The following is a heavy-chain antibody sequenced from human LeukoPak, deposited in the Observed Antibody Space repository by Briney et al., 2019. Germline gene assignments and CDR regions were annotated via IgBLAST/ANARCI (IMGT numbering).Heavy chain of an antibody. D-gene: IGHD2-15*01. J-gene: IGHJ4*02. CDR3: AKGSLSGGTCYFDY. CDR1: GFTVSRNY. V-gene: IGHV3-66*01. CDR2: IYSGGST. Sequence: GGSLRLSCAASGFTVSRNYMSWVRQAPGKGLEWVSVIYSGGSTYYADSVKGRFTISRDNSKNTLDPQMHSLRAEDTAVYYCAKGSLSGGTCYFDYWGQGTLVTVSS.